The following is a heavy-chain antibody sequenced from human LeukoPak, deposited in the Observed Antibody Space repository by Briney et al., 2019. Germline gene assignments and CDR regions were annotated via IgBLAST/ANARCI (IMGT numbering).Heavy chain of an antibody. CDR1: GFTFSSYA. CDR2: ISGSGGTT. D-gene: IGHD6-6*01. CDR3: AIVVAARQGTIDP. J-gene: IGHJ5*02. V-gene: IGHV3-23*01. Sequence: GGSLRLSCAASGFTFSSYAMSWVRQAPGKGLEWVSAISGSGGTTYYADSVKGRFTISRDNSKSTLYVQMNSLRAEDTAVYYYAIVVAARQGTIDPWGQGTLGTISS.